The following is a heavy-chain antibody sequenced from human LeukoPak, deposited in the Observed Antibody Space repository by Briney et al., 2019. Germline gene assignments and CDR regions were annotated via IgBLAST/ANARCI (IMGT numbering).Heavy chain of an antibody. CDR3: ARGRGYGSGCLFY. CDR1: GGSFSCYY. CDR2: INHSGST. J-gene: IGHJ4*02. D-gene: IGHD6-19*01. Sequence: SETLSLTCAVYGGSFSCYYWSWIRHPPGKGLEWIGEINHSGSTNYNPSLKSRVTISVDTSKNQFSLKLSAVTAADTAVYYCARGRGYGSGCLFYWGQGTLVTVSS. V-gene: IGHV4-34*01.